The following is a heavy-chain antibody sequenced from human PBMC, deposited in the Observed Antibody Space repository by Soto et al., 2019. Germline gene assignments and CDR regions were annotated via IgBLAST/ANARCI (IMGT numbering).Heavy chain of an antibody. Sequence: SETLSLTCTVSGGSISSYYWSWIRQPPGKGLEWIGYIYYSGSTYYNPSLKSRVTISVDRSKNQFSLKLSSVTAADTAVYYCARQPRILTGYSGHFDYWGKGTLVTVAS. V-gene: IGHV4-59*12. CDR1: GGSISSYY. CDR2: IYYSGST. J-gene: IGHJ4*02. CDR3: ARQPRILTGYSGHFDY. D-gene: IGHD3-9*01.